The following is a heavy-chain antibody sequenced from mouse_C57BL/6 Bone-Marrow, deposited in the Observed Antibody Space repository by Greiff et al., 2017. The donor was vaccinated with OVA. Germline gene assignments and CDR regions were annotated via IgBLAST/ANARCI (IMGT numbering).Heavy chain of an antibody. CDR2: LRSKSSNYAT. J-gene: IGHJ3*01. D-gene: IGHD1-1*01. Sequence: EVQLVESGGGLVQPKGSLKLSCAASGFTFNTYAMHWVRQAPGKGLEWVACLRSKSSNYATSYADSVKDRFSISSDDSQSMLYLQMNNLKTEDTAMYYCVRDLGRKRWFADWGQGTLVTVSA. CDR3: VRDLGRKRWFAD. V-gene: IGHV10-3*01. CDR1: GFTFNTYA.